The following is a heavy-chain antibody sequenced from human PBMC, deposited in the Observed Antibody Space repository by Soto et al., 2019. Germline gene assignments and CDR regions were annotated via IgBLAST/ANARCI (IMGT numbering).Heavy chain of an antibody. CDR1: GGTFGSYT. Sequence: GASVKVSCKASGGTFGSYTISWVRQAPGQGLEWMGRIIANNGNTNYAQKLQGRVTMTTDTSTSTAYMELRSLRSDDTAVYYCARDRRDIVVVVAARDAFDIWGQGTMVTVS. V-gene: IGHV1-18*01. D-gene: IGHD2-15*01. J-gene: IGHJ3*02. CDR2: IIANNGNT. CDR3: ARDRRDIVVVVAARDAFDI.